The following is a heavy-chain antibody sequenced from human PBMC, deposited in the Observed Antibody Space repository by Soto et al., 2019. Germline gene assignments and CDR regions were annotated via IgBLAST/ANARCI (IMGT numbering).Heavy chain of an antibody. CDR2: INPSGGST. V-gene: IGHV1-46*01. CDR3: ARDTSVVIRRLYGMDV. CDR1: GYTFTSYY. Sequence: ASVKVSCKASGYTFTSYYLHWVRQAPGQGLEWMGIINPSGGSTTYAQKFQGRVTMTRDTSSSTVYMEVSSLRSEDTAVYYCARDTSVVIRRLYGMDVWGQGTTVTVSS. J-gene: IGHJ6*02. D-gene: IGHD2-15*01.